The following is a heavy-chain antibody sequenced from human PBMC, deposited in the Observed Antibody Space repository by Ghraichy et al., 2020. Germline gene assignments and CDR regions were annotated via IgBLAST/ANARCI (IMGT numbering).Heavy chain of an antibody. CDR3: ARDCYNHVSFDY. J-gene: IGHJ4*02. CDR1: GFSLSAYA. V-gene: IGHV3-23*01. CDR2: FSGTGYRT. Sequence: GGSLRLSCVASGFSLSAYAMSWVRQAPGKGLEWVSDFSGTGYRTDYVDSVKGRFTISRDNSKNTLYLQMNSLRAEDTAVYYCARDCYNHVSFDYWGQGTLVTGSS. D-gene: IGHD3-16*01.